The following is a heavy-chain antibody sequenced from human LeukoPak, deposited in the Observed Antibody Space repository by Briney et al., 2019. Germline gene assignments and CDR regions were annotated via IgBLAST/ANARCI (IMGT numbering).Heavy chain of an antibody. D-gene: IGHD5/OR15-5a*01. CDR3: ARLYPVGRRNYYYCYYMDV. V-gene: IGHV4-4*07. J-gene: IGHJ6*03. CDR1: GGSISIYY. Sequence: SETLSLTCSVSGGSISIYYWSWIRQPAGKGLEWIGRIYTCGSTNYNPSLKSRVTMSVDTSKNQFSLTLNSVTAADTGVYYCARLYPVGRRNYYYCYYMDVWGKGTTVTVSS. CDR2: IYTCGST.